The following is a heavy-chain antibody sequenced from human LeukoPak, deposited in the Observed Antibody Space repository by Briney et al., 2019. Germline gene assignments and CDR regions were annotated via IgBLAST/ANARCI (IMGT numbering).Heavy chain of an antibody. CDR3: AKAHGSGSSYYYYYGMDV. J-gene: IGHJ6*02. CDR1: GFTFSTYA. V-gene: IGHV3-23*01. D-gene: IGHD3-10*01. CDR2: ISGGGGST. Sequence: GGSLRLSCAASGFTFSTYAMSWVRQAPGKGLEWVSAISGGGGSTYYADSVKGRFTISRDNSKNTLYLQMNSLRGDDTAVYYCAKAHGSGSSYYYYYGMDVWGQGTTVTVSS.